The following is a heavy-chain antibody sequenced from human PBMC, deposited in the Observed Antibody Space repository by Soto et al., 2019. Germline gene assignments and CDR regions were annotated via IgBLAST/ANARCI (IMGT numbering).Heavy chain of an antibody. D-gene: IGHD5-18*01. CDR3: ARADVDTAMVTSHFDY. J-gene: IGHJ4*02. V-gene: IGHV4-30-2*01. CDR2: IYHSGST. CDR1: GGSISSGGYS. Sequence: TLSLTCAVSGGSISSGGYSWSWIRQPPGKGLEWIGYIYHSGSTYYNPSLKSRVTISVDRSKNQFSLKLSSVTAADTAVYYCARADVDTAMVTSHFDYWGQGTLVTVSS.